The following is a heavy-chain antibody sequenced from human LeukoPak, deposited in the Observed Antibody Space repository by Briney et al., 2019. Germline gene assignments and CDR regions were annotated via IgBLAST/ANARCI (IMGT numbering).Heavy chain of an antibody. CDR1: GGSITTSDYY. J-gene: IGHJ6*03. CDR3: EGQRNPHYFMDV. Sequence: PSETLSLTCTASGGSITTSDYYWGWIRQPPGKGLEWIGIMHFSGASYYNPSLKSRVTISIDTSKNQFSLKLSSVTATDTAVYYCEGQRNPHYFMDVWGKGTTVTVFS. CDR2: MHFSGAS. V-gene: IGHV4-39*01.